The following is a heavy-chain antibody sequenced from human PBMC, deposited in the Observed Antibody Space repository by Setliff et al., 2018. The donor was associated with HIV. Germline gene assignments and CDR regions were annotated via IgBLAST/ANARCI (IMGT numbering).Heavy chain of an antibody. CDR2: INPSGGST. Sequence: ASVKVSCKASGYTFTKYGLSWVRQAPGQGLEWMGIINPSGGSTSYAQKFQGRVTITRDTSASTAYMELSSLRSEDTAVYYCARARFLEWLPDYWGQGTLVTVSS. J-gene: IGHJ4*02. CDR3: ARARFLEWLPDY. D-gene: IGHD3-3*01. CDR1: GYTFTKYG. V-gene: IGHV1-46*01.